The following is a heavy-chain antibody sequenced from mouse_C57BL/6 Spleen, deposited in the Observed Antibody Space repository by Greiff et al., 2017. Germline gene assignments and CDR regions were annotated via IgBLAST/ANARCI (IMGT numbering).Heavy chain of an antibody. J-gene: IGHJ3*01. V-gene: IGHV1-18*01. Sequence: EVKLQESGPELVKPGASVKIPCKASGYTFTDYNMDWVKQSHGKSLEWIGDINPNNGGTIYNQKFKGKATLTVDKSSSTAYMELRSLTSEDTAVYYCARRTPDLYDGYYVFAYWGQGTLVTVSA. CDR1: GYTFTDYN. CDR2: INPNNGGT. D-gene: IGHD2-3*01. CDR3: ARRTPDLYDGYYVFAY.